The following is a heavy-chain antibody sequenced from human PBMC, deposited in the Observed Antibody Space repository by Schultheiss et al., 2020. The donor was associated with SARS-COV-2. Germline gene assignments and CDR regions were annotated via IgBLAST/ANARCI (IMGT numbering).Heavy chain of an antibody. D-gene: IGHD3-16*01. Sequence: SVKVSCKASGGTFSTYVISWVRQAPGQGLEWMGGIIPIFGTENYAQKFQGRVTMTRDTSTSTVYMELSSLRSEDTAVYYCARDKDYGYFDYWGQGTLVTVSS. V-gene: IGHV1-69*05. J-gene: IGHJ4*02. CDR2: IIPIFGTE. CDR3: ARDKDYGYFDY. CDR1: GGTFSTYV.